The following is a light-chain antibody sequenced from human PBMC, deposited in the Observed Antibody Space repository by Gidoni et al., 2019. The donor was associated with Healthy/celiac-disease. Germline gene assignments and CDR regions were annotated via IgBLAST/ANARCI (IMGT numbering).Light chain of an antibody. CDR2: LGS. J-gene: IGKJ2*01. CDR1: QSFPHSNAYNY. V-gene: IGKV2-28*01. Sequence: TVMPQSPLSLPVTPGAPASISCRSSQSFPHSNAYNYLNWYRQKPGQSPQLLIYLGSNLASGVPDRFSGSGSGTDFTLKISRVEAEDVGVYYCMQALQTPNTFXXXTKLEIK. CDR3: MQALQTPNT.